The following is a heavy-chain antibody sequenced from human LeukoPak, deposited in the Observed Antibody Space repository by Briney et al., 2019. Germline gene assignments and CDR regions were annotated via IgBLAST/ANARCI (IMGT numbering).Heavy chain of an antibody. CDR2: ISYDGTNQ. CDR3: ARGRLGYSSTGFAFDT. V-gene: IGHV3-30*01. J-gene: IGHJ3*02. Sequence: GRSLRLSCAASGFIFSIDAMRWVRQAPAKGLGWGAVISYDGTNQYYADSVKGRFTSSRNSSKTTMYLGMHSLRSEDTAVYSCARGRLGYSSTGFAFDTWGQGTMVIVSS. D-gene: IGHD6-13*01. CDR1: GFIFSIDA.